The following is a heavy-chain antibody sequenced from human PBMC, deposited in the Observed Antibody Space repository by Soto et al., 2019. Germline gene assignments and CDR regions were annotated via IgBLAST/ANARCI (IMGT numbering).Heavy chain of an antibody. D-gene: IGHD2-2*01. V-gene: IGHV3-30*04. J-gene: IGHJ4*02. CDR2: VSYDGSNK. CDR1: GLTFNTYA. Sequence: QVQLVQSGGGVVQPGRSLTLSCAASGLTFNTYAMHWVRQAPGKGLEWVAIVSYDGSNKYYADSVKGRFTISRDNPKSTLYLQINSVRAEDTAVYYCAKDRGRYCSGTRCYLFDSWGQGTLVTVSS. CDR3: AKDRGRYCSGTRCYLFDS.